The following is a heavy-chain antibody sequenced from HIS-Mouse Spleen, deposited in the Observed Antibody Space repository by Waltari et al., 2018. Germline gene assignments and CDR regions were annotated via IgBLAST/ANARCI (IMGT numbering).Heavy chain of an antibody. D-gene: IGHD6-13*01. V-gene: IGHV4-39*07. CDR1: GGSIIRCSYY. CDR3: AREIPYSSSWYDWYFDL. CDR2: IYYSGST. Sequence: QLQLQESGPGLVKPSETLSLTCTVPGGSIIRCSYYWGRIRQPPGKGLEWIGSIYYSGSTYYNPSLKSRVTISVDTSKNQFSLKLSSVTAADTAVYYCAREIPYSSSWYDWYFDLWGRGTLVTVSS. J-gene: IGHJ2*01.